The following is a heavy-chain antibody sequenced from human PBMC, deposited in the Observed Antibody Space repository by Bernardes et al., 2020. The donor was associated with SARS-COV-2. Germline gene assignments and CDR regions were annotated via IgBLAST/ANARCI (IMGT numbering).Heavy chain of an antibody. Sequence: GGSLRLSCAASGFIFSNFAMHWVRQAPGKGLEWVAVISHDGRNENLADSVKGRFIISRDNYADTLYLEMNNLSTEDTALYFCAKVPGVGATTAYFDSWGLGTLVTVSS. J-gene: IGHJ4*02. CDR2: ISHDGRNE. D-gene: IGHD1-26*01. CDR3: AKVPGVGATTAYFDS. V-gene: IGHV3-30*18. CDR1: GFIFSNFA.